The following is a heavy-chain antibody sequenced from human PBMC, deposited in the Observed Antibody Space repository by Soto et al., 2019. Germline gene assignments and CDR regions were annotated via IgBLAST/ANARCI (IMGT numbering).Heavy chain of an antibody. V-gene: IGHV3-66*01. Sequence: GGSLRLSCAASGFTVSSNYMSWVRQAPGKGLEWVSVIYSGGSTYYADSVKGRFTTSRDNSKNTLYLQMNSLRAEDTAVYYCARDTAYGDYSFDYWGQGTVVTVSS. CDR2: IYSGGST. D-gene: IGHD4-17*01. J-gene: IGHJ4*02. CDR1: GFTVSSNY. CDR3: ARDTAYGDYSFDY.